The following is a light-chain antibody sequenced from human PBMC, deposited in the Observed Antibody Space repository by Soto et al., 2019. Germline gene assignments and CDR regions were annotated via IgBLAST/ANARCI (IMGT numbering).Light chain of an antibody. V-gene: IGKV3D-15*01. CDR3: QQYNNWPRT. CDR2: DAS. Sequence: EIVVTQSPATLSLSPGERATLSCRASQSVSSNLAWYQQKPGQAPRLLIYDASTRATGIPARFSGSGSGTEFTLTISSLQSEDFAVYYCQQYNNWPRTFGQGTKVDIK. CDR1: QSVSSN. J-gene: IGKJ1*01.